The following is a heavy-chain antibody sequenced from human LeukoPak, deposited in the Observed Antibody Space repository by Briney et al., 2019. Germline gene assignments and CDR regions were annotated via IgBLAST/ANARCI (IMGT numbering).Heavy chain of an antibody. J-gene: IGHJ4*02. D-gene: IGHD6-13*01. Sequence: EGSLRLSCAASGFTFSNYAMIWVRQTPGKGLEWVSSISGDGADLYSTDSVKGRFTISRDNSKNTLYLQMNSLRAEDTAVYYCAKIAAAGNFDYWGQGTLVTVSS. CDR1: GFTFSNYA. CDR2: ISGDGADL. CDR3: AKIAAAGNFDY. V-gene: IGHV3-23*01.